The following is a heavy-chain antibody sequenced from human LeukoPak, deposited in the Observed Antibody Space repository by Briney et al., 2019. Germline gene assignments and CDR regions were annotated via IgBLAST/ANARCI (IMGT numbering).Heavy chain of an antibody. CDR2: IKSKTDGGTT. CDR3: TNPIGGYCSGGSCYPNYFDY. V-gene: IGHV3-15*01. Sequence: GGSLRLSCAASGFTFSNAWVSWVRQAPGKGLEWVGRIKSKTDGGTTDYAAPVKGRFTISRDDSKNTLYLQMNSLKTEDTAVYYCTNPIGGYCSGGSCYPNYFDYWGQGTLVTVSS. D-gene: IGHD2-15*01. J-gene: IGHJ4*02. CDR1: GFTFSNAW.